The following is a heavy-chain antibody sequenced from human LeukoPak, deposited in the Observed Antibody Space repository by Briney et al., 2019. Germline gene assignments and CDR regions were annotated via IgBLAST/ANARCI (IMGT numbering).Heavy chain of an antibody. D-gene: IGHD5-12*01. CDR3: ATGSYIVAPY. V-gene: IGHV3-23*01. CDR2: ISGSGGST. CDR1: GFAFSSYA. J-gene: IGHJ4*02. Sequence: GGSLRLSCAASGFAFSSYATNWVRQAPGKGLEWVSAISGSGGSTYYADSVKGRFTISRDNSKNTLYLQMNSLRAEDTAVYYCATGSYIVAPYWGQGTLVTVSS.